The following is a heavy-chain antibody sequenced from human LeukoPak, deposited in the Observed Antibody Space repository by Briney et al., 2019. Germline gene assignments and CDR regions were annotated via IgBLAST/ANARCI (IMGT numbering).Heavy chain of an antibody. D-gene: IGHD4-23*01. J-gene: IGHJ4*02. CDR2: IPYDGSNK. Sequence: GGSLRLSCAASGFTFSSYGMHWVRQAPGKGLEWVAFIPYDGSNKYYADSVKGRFTISRDISKNTLFLQMNSLRPEDTARYFCAKDNGGKLGLAPDYWGQGTLVTVSS. V-gene: IGHV3-30*02. CDR3: AKDNGGKLGLAPDY. CDR1: GFTFSSYG.